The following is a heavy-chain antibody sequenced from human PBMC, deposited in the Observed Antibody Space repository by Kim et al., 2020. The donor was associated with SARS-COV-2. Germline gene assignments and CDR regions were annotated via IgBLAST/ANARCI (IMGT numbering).Heavy chain of an antibody. CDR1: GGSISSYS. V-gene: IGHV4-59*13. J-gene: IGHJ4*02. Sequence: SETLSLTCTVSGGSISSYSWSWIRQPPGKGLEWIGYIYYSGSTNYNPSLKSRITISIDTSKNQFSLKLSSVTAADTAVYYCARKNSSGMGGYFDYWGQGTLVTVSS. CDR2: IYYSGST. CDR3: ARKNSSGMGGYFDY. D-gene: IGHD3-22*01.